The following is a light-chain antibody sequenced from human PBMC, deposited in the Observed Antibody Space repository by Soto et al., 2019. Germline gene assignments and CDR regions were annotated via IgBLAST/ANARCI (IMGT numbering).Light chain of an antibody. CDR1: SGHSSYA. CDR2: LNSDGSH. Sequence: QPVLTQSPSASASPGASVRLTCTLSSGHSSYAIGWHQQQPEKGPRYLMKLNSDGSHSKGDGIPDRFSGSSSGAERYLTISNLQSEDEADYYCQTWGTGIRVFGGGTKLTVL. CDR3: QTWGTGIRV. V-gene: IGLV4-69*01. J-gene: IGLJ2*01.